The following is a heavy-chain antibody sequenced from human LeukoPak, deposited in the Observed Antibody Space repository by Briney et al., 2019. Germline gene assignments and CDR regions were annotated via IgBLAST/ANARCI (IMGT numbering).Heavy chain of an antibody. D-gene: IGHD2-15*01. CDR2: ISSSGSTI. J-gene: IGHJ4*02. V-gene: IGHV3-11*01. Sequence: GGSLRLSCAASGFTFSDYYMSWIRQAPGKGLEWVSYISSSGSTIYYADSVKGRFTISRDNSKNTLYLQMNSLRAEDTAVYYCAKGLGYCSGGSCYSCCYFDYWGQGTLVTVSS. CDR1: GFTFSDYY. CDR3: AKGLGYCSGGSCYSCCYFDY.